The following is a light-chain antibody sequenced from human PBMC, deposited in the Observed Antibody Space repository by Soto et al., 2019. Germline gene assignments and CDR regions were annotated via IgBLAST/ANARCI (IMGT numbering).Light chain of an antibody. CDR1: QDISNF. CDR3: QKYNSAPQT. CDR2: AAS. Sequence: DIQMTQSPSSLSASVGDRVTITCRASQDISNFLAWYQQKPEKLPKLLISAASTLQSGVPSRFSGSGSGTDFTLTISSLQPEDFATYYCQKYNSAPQTFGQGTKVDIK. J-gene: IGKJ1*01. V-gene: IGKV1-27*01.